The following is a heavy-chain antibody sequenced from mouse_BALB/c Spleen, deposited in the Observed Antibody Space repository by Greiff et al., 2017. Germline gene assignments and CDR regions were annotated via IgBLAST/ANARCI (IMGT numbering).Heavy chain of an antibody. V-gene: IGHV5-4*02. CDR3: ARGGDGYSYYAMDY. CDR1: GFTFSDYY. D-gene: IGHD2-3*01. CDR2: ISDGGSYT. J-gene: IGHJ4*01. Sequence: EVKLMESGGGLVKPGGSLKLSCAASGFTFSDYYMYWVRQTPEKRLEWVATISDGGSYTYYPDSVKGRFTISRDNAKNNLYLQMSSLKSEDTAMYYCARGGDGYSYYAMDYWGQGTSVTVSS.